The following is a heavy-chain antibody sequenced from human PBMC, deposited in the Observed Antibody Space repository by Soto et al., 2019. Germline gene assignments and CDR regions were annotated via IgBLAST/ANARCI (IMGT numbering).Heavy chain of an antibody. V-gene: IGHV5-51*01. Sequence: EVQLLQSGSEVKKPGESLKISCKGSGYSFTTYWIAWVRQMPGKGLEWMGIIYPGDSDTGYSPSFQGHVTISADKSVSTAYLQWSSLKASDSAMYYCARRGGPGTGGDNWFDPWGQGTLVTVSS. CDR3: ARRGGPGTGGDNWFDP. CDR2: IYPGDSDT. D-gene: IGHD3-10*01. CDR1: GYSFTTYW. J-gene: IGHJ5*02.